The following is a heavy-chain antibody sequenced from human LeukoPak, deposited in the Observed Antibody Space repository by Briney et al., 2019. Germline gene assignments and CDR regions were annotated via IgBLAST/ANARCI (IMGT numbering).Heavy chain of an antibody. J-gene: IGHJ4*02. Sequence: SLRLSCAASGSTLAANAMHWVRPAPGKGLKWVSGISWNSGIIGDVDSVKGRFTISRDNATNYLYLQMNSLRAEDTALYYCAKDRWYDSSGYYFDYWGQGTLVTVSS. V-gene: IGHV3-9*01. CDR1: GSTLAANA. CDR3: AKDRWYDSSGYYFDY. D-gene: IGHD3-22*01. CDR2: ISWNSGII.